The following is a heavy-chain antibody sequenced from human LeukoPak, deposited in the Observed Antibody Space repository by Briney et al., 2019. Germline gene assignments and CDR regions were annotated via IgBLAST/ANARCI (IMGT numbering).Heavy chain of an antibody. CDR3: AKDRVEYYGSGSYYGYFDY. Sequence: GGSLRLSCAASGFTFDDYAMHWVRKAPGKGMEWVSLISWDGGSTYYADSVKGRFTISRDNSKNSLYLQMNSLRAEDTALYYCAKDRVEYYGSGSYYGYFDYWGQGTLVTVSS. J-gene: IGHJ4*02. CDR1: GFTFDDYA. V-gene: IGHV3-43D*03. CDR2: ISWDGGST. D-gene: IGHD3-10*01.